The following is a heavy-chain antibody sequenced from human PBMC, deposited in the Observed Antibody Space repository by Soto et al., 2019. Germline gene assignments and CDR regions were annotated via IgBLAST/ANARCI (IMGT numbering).Heavy chain of an antibody. CDR1: GGSISSYY. V-gene: IGHV4-59*08. D-gene: IGHD5-12*01. CDR3: ARLQYMATIRSFYFDY. CDR2: IYYSGST. J-gene: IGHJ4*02. Sequence: QVQLQESGPGLVKPSETLSLTCTVSGGSISSYYWSWIRQPPGKGLEWIGYIYYSGSTNYNPSLKSRVTTSVDTSKNRFSLQLSSVTAADTAVYYCARLQYMATIRSFYFDYWGQGTLVTVSS.